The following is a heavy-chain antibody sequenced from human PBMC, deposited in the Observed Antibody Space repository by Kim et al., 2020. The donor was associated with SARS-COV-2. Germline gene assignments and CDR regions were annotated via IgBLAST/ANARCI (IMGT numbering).Heavy chain of an antibody. CDR2: LNPTGATT. Sequence: ASVKVSCKASGYTLSSYYMQWVRQVPGQGPEWMGLLNPTGATTTYAQKFKGRITLTRDTSTNTFYMDLNSLRSEDTAVYYCARQIAVAADSYYPMDVWGQGTTVTVSS. CDR3: ARQIAVAADSYYPMDV. D-gene: IGHD6-19*01. V-gene: IGHV1-46*01. CDR1: GYTLSSYY. J-gene: IGHJ6*02.